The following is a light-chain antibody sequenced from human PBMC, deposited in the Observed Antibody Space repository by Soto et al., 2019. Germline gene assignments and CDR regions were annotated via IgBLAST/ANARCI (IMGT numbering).Light chain of an antibody. Sequence: EIVLTQSPATLSLSPGERVSLSCGASQWFSGKNLARYQQKPGQPPRLLIYSSSVRASGVPDRFRGSGSGTDFTLTITRLEPEDFAVYYCQQYGTWITFGQGTRLETK. CDR3: QQYGTWIT. CDR1: QWFSGKN. CDR2: SSS. J-gene: IGKJ5*01. V-gene: IGKV3-20*01.